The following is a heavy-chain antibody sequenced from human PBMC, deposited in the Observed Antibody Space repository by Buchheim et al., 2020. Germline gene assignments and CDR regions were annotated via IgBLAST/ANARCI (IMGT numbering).Heavy chain of an antibody. CDR3: ARDSYGIAAAGTVFWFDP. Sequence: QVQLQESGPGLVKPSGTLSLTCAVSGGSISSSNWWSWVRQPPGKGLEWIGEIYHSGSTNYNPSLKSRVTISVDKPKNQFFLKLSSVTAADTAVYYCARDSYGIAAAGTVFWFDPWGQGTL. CDR1: GGSISSSNW. J-gene: IGHJ5*02. D-gene: IGHD6-13*01. CDR2: IYHSGST. V-gene: IGHV4-4*02.